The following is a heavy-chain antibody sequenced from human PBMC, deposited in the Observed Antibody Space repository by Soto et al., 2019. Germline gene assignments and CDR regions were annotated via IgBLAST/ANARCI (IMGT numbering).Heavy chain of an antibody. D-gene: IGHD3-22*01. Sequence: SLKVYWKAAGDTFSSYAISWVRQAPGQGLEWMGGIIPIFGTANYAQKFQGRVTITADESTSTAYMELSSLRSEDTAVYYCAWYYYDSSGPVRSDPWIQGTLVTVSS. V-gene: IGHV1-69*13. CDR1: GDTFSSYA. CDR3: AWYYYDSSGPVRSDP. J-gene: IGHJ5*02. CDR2: IIPIFGTA.